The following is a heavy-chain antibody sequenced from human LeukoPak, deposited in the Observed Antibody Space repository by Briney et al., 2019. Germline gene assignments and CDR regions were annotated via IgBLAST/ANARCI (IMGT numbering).Heavy chain of an antibody. CDR2: IYYSGST. CDR1: GGSFSGYY. V-gene: IGHV4-59*12. Sequence: PSETLSLTCAVYGGSFSGYYWSWIRQPPGKGLEWIGYIYYSGSTNYNPSLKSRVTISVDTSKNQFSLKLSSVTAADTAVYFCARGGRYMSASWYRSVYYYMDVWGKGTTVTVSS. CDR3: ARGGRYMSASWYRSVYYYMDV. D-gene: IGHD6-13*01. J-gene: IGHJ6*03.